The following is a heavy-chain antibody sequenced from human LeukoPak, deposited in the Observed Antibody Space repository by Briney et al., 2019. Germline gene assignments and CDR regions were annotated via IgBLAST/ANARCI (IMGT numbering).Heavy chain of an antibody. V-gene: IGHV4-34*01. CDR1: GGSFSGYY. Sequence: SETLSLTCAVYGGSFSGYYWSWIRQPPGKGLEWIGEINHSGSTNYNPSLKSRVTISVDTSKNQFSLKLSSATAADTAVYYCARGRGAIPPWGQGTLVTVSS. CDR3: ARGRGAIPP. D-gene: IGHD2-2*02. J-gene: IGHJ5*02. CDR2: INHSGST.